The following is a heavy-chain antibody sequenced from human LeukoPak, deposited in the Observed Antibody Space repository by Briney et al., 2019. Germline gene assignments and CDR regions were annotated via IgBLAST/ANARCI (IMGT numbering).Heavy chain of an antibody. V-gene: IGHV3-30-3*01. Sequence: PGGSLRLSCAASGFTLSSYAMHWVRQAPGKGLEWVAVISYDGSNKYYAHSVKGRFTISRDNYKNTLYLQMNSLRAEDTAVYYCAREPGVVRGVIQYYFDYWGQGTLVTVSS. CDR2: ISYDGSNK. J-gene: IGHJ4*02. CDR3: AREPGVVRGVIQYYFDY. D-gene: IGHD3-10*01. CDR1: GFTLSSYA.